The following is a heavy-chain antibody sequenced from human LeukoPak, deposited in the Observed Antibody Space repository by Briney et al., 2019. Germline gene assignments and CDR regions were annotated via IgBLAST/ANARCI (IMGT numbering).Heavy chain of an antibody. V-gene: IGHV3-23*01. D-gene: IGHD2-2*01. CDR2: ITGGAIGT. J-gene: IGHJ4*02. Sequence: GGSLRLSCAASGFIFSKYAMSWVRQAPGKGLEWVSAITGGAIGTDYADSVKGRFTISRDNSKDTPYLQMTGVRAEDTAIYYCVKEDSLVDYFDYWGQGTLVTVSA. CDR3: VKEDSLVDYFDY. CDR1: GFIFSKYA.